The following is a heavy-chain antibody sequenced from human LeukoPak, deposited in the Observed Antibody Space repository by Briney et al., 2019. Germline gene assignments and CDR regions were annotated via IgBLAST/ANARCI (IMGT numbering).Heavy chain of an antibody. V-gene: IGHV1-18*01. CDR2: ISYYDGNT. Sequence: GASVTVSCMGSGYTFTSYGISWVRQAPGQGLEWVGWISYYDGNTNYAQKLQGRVTMTTDTSTSTAYMELRSLRADDTAVYYCARYLGYYYYSSGYSYYFDYWGQGTLVTVSS. D-gene: IGHD3-22*01. J-gene: IGHJ4*02. CDR3: ARYLGYYYYSSGYSYYFDY. CDR1: GYTFTSYG.